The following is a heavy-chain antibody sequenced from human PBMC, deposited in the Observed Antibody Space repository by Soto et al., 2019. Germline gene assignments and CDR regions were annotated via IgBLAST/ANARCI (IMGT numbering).Heavy chain of an antibody. D-gene: IGHD6-13*01. CDR3: ARDPDLIEAAGNYFDY. Sequence: PGGSLRHFCSVSGFTLNTYSMHWVRQAPGKGLEWVAVVSFDGVNKHYRDSVKGRFTISRDIAKNMLYLQMTSLRLEDTALYYCARDPDLIEAAGNYFDYWGQGTLVTVSS. V-gene: IGHV3-30*10. J-gene: IGHJ4*02. CDR2: VSFDGVNK. CDR1: GFTLNTYS.